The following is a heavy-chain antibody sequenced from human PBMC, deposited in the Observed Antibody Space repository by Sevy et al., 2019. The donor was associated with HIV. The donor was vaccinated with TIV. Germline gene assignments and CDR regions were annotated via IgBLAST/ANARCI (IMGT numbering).Heavy chain of an antibody. D-gene: IGHD2-15*01. CDR3: ARGAGYSGGYAPFDS. J-gene: IGHJ4*02. CDR1: GASISSHY. Sequence: SETLSLTCTVSGASISSHYWSWIRQSPGKGLEWIADTYNTGSSNDNASLKSRVTISGDTSKNQFSLNLRAVTAADTAVYFCARGAGYSGGYAPFDSWGQGTLVTVSS. V-gene: IGHV4-59*11. CDR2: TYNTGSS.